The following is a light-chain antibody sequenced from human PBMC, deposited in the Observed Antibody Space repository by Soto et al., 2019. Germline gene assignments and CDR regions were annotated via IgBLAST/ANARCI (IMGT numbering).Light chain of an antibody. CDR3: LQLNTYPWT. V-gene: IGKV1-17*01. Sequence: DIQMTQSPSSLSASVGDRLTITCRASQVITNDLGWYQQKPGKAPKRPIYAASTLQSGVPSRFSGSGSGTEFTLTISSLQPEDVATYYCLQLNTYPWTFGQGTKVDIK. CDR2: AAS. CDR1: QVITND. J-gene: IGKJ1*01.